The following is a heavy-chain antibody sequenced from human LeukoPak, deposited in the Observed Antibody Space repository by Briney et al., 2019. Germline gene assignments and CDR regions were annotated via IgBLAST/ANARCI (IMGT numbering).Heavy chain of an antibody. Sequence: PGGSLRLSCAASGFIVSRHYMSWIRQAPGKGLEWVSSISSSSSYIYYADSVKGRFTISRDNAKNSLYLQMNCLRAEDTAVYYCARGKETGTTAFDYWGQGTLVTVSS. D-gene: IGHD1-7*01. V-gene: IGHV3-21*01. CDR1: GFIVSRHY. CDR2: ISSSSSYI. CDR3: ARGKETGTTAFDY. J-gene: IGHJ4*02.